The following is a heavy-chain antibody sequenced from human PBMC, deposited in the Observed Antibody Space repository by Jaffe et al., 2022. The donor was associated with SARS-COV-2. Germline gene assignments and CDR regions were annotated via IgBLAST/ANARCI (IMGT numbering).Heavy chain of an antibody. V-gene: IGHV3-21*01. CDR1: GFTFSSYS. CDR2: ISSSSSYI. CDR3: ARAPRDCSSTSCYEREDWFDP. Sequence: EVQLVESGGGLVKPGGSLRLSCAASGFTFSSYSMNWVRQAPGKGLEWVSSISSSSSYIYYADSVKGRFTISRDNAKNSLYLQMNSLRAEDTAVYYCARAPRDCSSTSCYEREDWFDPWGQGTLVTVSS. D-gene: IGHD2-2*01. J-gene: IGHJ5*02.